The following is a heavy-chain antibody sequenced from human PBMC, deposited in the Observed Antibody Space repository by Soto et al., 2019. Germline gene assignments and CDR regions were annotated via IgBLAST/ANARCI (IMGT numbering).Heavy chain of an antibody. Sequence: QAGGSLRLSCAASGFSFSTYTMSWVRRAPGKGLEWVSAISGSGGSPSYADSVQGRFTISRDNPKKTLYLQMNSLRAEDTAVYYCAKARCTTSNCYVPDYGGQGTLVTVSS. V-gene: IGHV3-23*01. J-gene: IGHJ4*02. CDR1: GFSFSTYT. CDR2: ISGSGGSP. D-gene: IGHD2-8*01. CDR3: AKARCTTSNCYVPDY.